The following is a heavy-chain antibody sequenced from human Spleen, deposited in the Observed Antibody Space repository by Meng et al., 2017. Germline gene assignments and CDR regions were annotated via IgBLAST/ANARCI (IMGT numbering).Heavy chain of an antibody. V-gene: IGHV4-59*01. J-gene: IGHJ4*02. CDR1: GGSISSYY. D-gene: IGHD3-3*01. CDR3: ARGGLLRTSGFDY. CDR2: IYYSGST. Sequence: SETLSLTCTVSGGSISSYYWSWIRQPPGKGLEWIGYIYYSGSTNYNPSLKSRVTISVDTSKNQFSLKLSSVTDADTAVYYCARGGLLRTSGFDYWGQGTQVTGCS.